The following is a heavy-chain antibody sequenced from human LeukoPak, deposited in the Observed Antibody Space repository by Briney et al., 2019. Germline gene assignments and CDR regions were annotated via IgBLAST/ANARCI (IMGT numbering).Heavy chain of an antibody. J-gene: IGHJ4*02. CDR2: IYTSGST. V-gene: IGHV4-4*07. CDR1: GGSISSYY. Sequence: PSETLSLTCTVSGGSISSYYWSWIRQPAGKGLEWIGRIYTSGSTNYNPSLKSRVTMSVDTSKNQSSLKLSSVTAADTAVYYCARERDYYDSSGYRYYFDYWGQGTLVTVSS. D-gene: IGHD3-22*01. CDR3: ARERDYYDSSGYRYYFDY.